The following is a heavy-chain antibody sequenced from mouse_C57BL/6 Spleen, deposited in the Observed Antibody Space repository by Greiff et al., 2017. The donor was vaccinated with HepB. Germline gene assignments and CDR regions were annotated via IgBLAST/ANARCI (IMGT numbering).Heavy chain of an antibody. Sequence: QVQLKESGPELVKPGASVKISCKASGYAFSSSWMNWVKQRPGKGLEWIGRIYPGDGDTNYNGKFKGKATLTADKSSSTAYMQLSSLTSEDSAVYLWARGGGNYEYYAMDYWGQGTSVTVSA. V-gene: IGHV1-82*01. CDR3: ARGGGNYEYYAMDY. CDR2: IYPGDGDT. D-gene: IGHD2-1*01. CDR1: GYAFSSSW. J-gene: IGHJ4*01.